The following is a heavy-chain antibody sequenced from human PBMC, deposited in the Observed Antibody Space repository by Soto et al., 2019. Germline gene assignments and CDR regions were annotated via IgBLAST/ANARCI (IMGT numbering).Heavy chain of an antibody. CDR1: GGTFSRYA. CDR2: IIPIFDTA. CDR3: ARPNYDISNTRGYYYYGMDA. J-gene: IGHJ6*02. V-gene: IGHV1-69*13. D-gene: IGHD3-9*01. Sequence: SVKVSCQASGGTFSRYAISWVRQAPGQGLEWMGGIIPIFDTANYAQKFQGRVTITADESTSTAYMELSSLRSEDTAVYYCARPNYDISNTRGYYYYGMDAWGQGTAVTVSS.